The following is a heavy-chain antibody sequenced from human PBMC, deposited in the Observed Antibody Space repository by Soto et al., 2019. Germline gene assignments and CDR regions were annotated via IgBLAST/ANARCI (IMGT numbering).Heavy chain of an antibody. D-gene: IGHD3-16*02. Sequence: QVQLQESGPGLVKPSQTLTLTCTVSGASISSGDNSWSWIRQPPGKGLEWIGYIYYSGSTYYNPALKSRLTISLDTSKNQFSLKLNSVTAADTAVYYCARGAIRLTYGGVIVRGGMDVW. CDR1: GASISSGDNS. CDR2: IYYSGST. CDR3: ARGAIRLTYGGVIVRGGMDV. J-gene: IGHJ6*01. V-gene: IGHV4-30-4*01.